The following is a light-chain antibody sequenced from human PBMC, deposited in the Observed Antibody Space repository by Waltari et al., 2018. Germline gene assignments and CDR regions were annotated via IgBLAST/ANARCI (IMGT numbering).Light chain of an antibody. J-gene: IGLJ1*01. V-gene: IGLV2-14*03. CDR1: SDDIGTYNF. Sequence: QPPLTQPASVSGYVGQSITIPFTGTSDDIGTYNFVSWYQQYPGKAPKLIIYDVTDRPSGISHRFSGSKSGNTASLIISGLQDEDEADYHCSSYTSSGTRVFGTGTTVTVL. CDR2: DVT. CDR3: SSYTSSGTRV.